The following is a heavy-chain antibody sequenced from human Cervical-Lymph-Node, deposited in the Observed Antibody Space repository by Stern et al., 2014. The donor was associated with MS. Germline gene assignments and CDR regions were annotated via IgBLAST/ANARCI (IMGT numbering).Heavy chain of an antibody. CDR2: IWYDGSNK. CDR3: ARDVRGVLFDY. Sequence: VQLVESGGGVVQPGRSLRLSCAASGFTFSSYGMHWVRQAPGKGPEWVAVIWYDGSNKYYADSVTGRFTISRDNSKNTLYLQMNSLRAEDTAVYYCARDVRGVLFDYWGQGTLVTVSS. J-gene: IGHJ4*02. D-gene: IGHD3-10*02. V-gene: IGHV3-33*01. CDR1: GFTFSSYG.